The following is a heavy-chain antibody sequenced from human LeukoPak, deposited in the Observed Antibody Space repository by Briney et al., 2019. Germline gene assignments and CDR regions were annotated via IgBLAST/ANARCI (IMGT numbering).Heavy chain of an antibody. CDR3: ARHSGYSGSYFYYYYGMDV. J-gene: IGHJ6*02. V-gene: IGHV5-51*01. Sequence: GESLRISCKGSGYSFTSYWIGWVRQMPGKGLEWMGIIYPGGSDTRYSPSFQGQVTISADKSISTAYLQWSSLKASDTAMYYCARHSGYSGSYFYYYYGMDVWGQGTTVTVSS. CDR2: IYPGGSDT. CDR1: GYSFTSYW. D-gene: IGHD1-26*01.